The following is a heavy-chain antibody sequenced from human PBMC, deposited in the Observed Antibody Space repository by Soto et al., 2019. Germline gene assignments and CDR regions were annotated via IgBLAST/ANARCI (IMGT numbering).Heavy chain of an antibody. CDR1: GFTLSAYW. CDR3: ARDVSPGSSSLYLDAFDI. Sequence: EVQLEESGGDLVQPGGSLRLSCAASGFTLSAYWMTWVRQAPGKGLEWVANINRDGSKKSYLDSVRGRFTISRDNVGNSLYLQSDSLRADDTALYYCARDVSPGSSSLYLDAFDIRGQGTMVTVSS. V-gene: IGHV3-7*05. D-gene: IGHD6-13*01. J-gene: IGHJ3*02. CDR2: INRDGSKK.